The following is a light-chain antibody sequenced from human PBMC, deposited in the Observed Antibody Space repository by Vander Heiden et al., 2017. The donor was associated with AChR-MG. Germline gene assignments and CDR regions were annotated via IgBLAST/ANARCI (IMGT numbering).Light chain of an antibody. CDR3: QAWDSRLCV. Sequence: SYELTQPPSVSVSPRQTASITCSGEKLGDKYACWYQQEPGQSPVLVIYQDSKRPSGIPERFSGSNSGNTATLTIRGTQAMDEADYYCQAWDSRLCVFGGGTKLTVL. J-gene: IGLJ3*02. V-gene: IGLV3-1*01. CDR2: QDS. CDR1: KLGDKY.